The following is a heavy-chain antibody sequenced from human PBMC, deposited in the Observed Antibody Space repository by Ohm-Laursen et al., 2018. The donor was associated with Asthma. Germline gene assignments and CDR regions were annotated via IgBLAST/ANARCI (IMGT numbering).Heavy chain of an antibody. CDR2: TSGTGSVI. CDR3: ATHADP. Sequence: SLGLSCSAPGFIFNNDFMSWIRQAPGKGLEWVSYTSGTGSVIYYADSVKGRFTISWDDAKNSLYLQMNSLRVDDTAVYYCATHADPWGQGTLVTVSS. V-gene: IGHV3-11*01. J-gene: IGHJ5*01. CDR1: GFIFNNDF.